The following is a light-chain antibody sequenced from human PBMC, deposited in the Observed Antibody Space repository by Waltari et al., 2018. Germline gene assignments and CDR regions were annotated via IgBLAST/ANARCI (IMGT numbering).Light chain of an antibody. CDR2: AAY. Sequence: DIQMTQSPSSLSASVGDRVTITCRASQSISSYLNWYQQKPGKAPKIMIYAAYSWQSGVPSRFSGSGSGTDFTLTLSSLQPEDFATYYCQQSYSTPPYTFGQGTKLEIK. CDR3: QQSYSTPPYT. J-gene: IGKJ2*01. V-gene: IGKV1-39*01. CDR1: QSISSY.